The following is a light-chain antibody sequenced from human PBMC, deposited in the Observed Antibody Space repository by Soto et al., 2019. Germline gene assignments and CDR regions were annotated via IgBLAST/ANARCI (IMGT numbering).Light chain of an antibody. J-gene: IGKJ1*01. CDR3: RQYGSSLTWT. V-gene: IGKV1-17*01. Sequence: DIQMTQSPSSLSASVGDRVTITCRASQGIRNDLGWYQQKPGKAPKRLIYAASSLQSGVPSRFSGSGSGTDFTLTISRLEPEDFAVYYCRQYGSSLTWTFGQGTMVDIK. CDR2: AAS. CDR1: QGIRND.